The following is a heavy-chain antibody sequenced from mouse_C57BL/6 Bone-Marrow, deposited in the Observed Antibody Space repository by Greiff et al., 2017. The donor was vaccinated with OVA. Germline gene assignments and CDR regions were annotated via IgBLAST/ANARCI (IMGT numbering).Heavy chain of an antibody. CDR2: ILPGSGST. D-gene: IGHD1-1*01. J-gene: IGHJ3*01. CDR1: GYTFTGYW. Sequence: VQLQQSGAELMKPGASVKLSCKATGYTFTGYWIEWVKQRPGHGLEWIGEILPGSGSTNYNEKFKSKATFTADTSSNTAYMQLSSLTTEDSAIYYCARRYYGSSEFAYWGQGTLVTVSA. V-gene: IGHV1-9*01. CDR3: ARRYYGSSEFAY.